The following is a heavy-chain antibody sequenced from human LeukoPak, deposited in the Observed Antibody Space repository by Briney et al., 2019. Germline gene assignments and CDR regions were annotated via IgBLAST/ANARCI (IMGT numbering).Heavy chain of an antibody. CDR1: GGTFSSYA. CDR3: ARDSRCLVIDY. D-gene: IGHD2-21*01. J-gene: IGHJ4*02. CDR2: IITIFGTA. Sequence: GSSLKVSCKASGGTFSSYAISWVRQAPGQGLEWMGGIITIFGTANYAQKFKGRVTITTDESTSTAYMEMSSLRSEDTAVYYCARDSRCLVIDYWGQGTLVTVSS. V-gene: IGHV1-69*05.